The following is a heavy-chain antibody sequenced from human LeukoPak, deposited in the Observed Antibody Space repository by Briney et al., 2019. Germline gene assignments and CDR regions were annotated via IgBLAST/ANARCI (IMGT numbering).Heavy chain of an antibody. CDR2: NSGGST. Sequence: GGSLRLSCAASGFTVSSNYMSWVRQAPGKGLEWVSVNSGGSTYYADSVKGRFTISRDNSKNTLYLQMNSLRAEDTAVYYCARALFAGAFYGMDVWGQGTTVTVSS. D-gene: IGHD3-10*01. CDR3: ARALFAGAFYGMDV. J-gene: IGHJ6*02. V-gene: IGHV3-53*01. CDR1: GFTVSSNY.